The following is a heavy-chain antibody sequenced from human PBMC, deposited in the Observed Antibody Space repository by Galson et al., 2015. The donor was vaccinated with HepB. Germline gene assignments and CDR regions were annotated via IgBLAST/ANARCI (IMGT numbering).Heavy chain of an antibody. CDR1: GYTFTNYA. D-gene: IGHD5-24*01. V-gene: IGHV1-3*01. J-gene: IGHJ4*02. Sequence: SVKVSCKASGYTFTNYAMHWVRQAPGQRLEWMGWINAGSGNTNYSHRFQGRVTITRDTSTSTAYMHLSSLRSEDTAVYYCASRQMAWQYYFDYWGRGTLVTVSA. CDR2: INAGSGNT. CDR3: ASRQMAWQYYFDY.